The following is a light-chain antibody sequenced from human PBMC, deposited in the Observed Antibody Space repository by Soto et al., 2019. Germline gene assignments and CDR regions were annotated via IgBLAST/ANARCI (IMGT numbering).Light chain of an antibody. CDR2: DAS. J-gene: IGKJ1*01. Sequence: DIQMTQSPSTLSASVGDRVTITCWAGQSVNSWLAWYQQKPGKAPKLLIYDASSLEGGVPSRFSGSGSGTEFTLTFSSLQPDDFATYYCQQYNTYSRTFGQGTQVEI. V-gene: IGKV1-5*01. CDR1: QSVNSW. CDR3: QQYNTYSRT.